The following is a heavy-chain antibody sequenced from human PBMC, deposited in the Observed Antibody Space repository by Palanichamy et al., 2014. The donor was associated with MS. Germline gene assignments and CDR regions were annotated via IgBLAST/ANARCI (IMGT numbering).Heavy chain of an antibody. Sequence: QVQLVQSGAEVKKPGSSVKVSCKASGDTFSTYAISWVRQAPGQGLEWMGDIIPIFGTPNYAQKFQGRVTLTADESTSTVNMELSSLRSADTAMYYCARGRIHYDILTGDYTPYNMDVWGQGTTATVSS. CDR2: IIPIFGTP. CDR3: ARGRIHYDILTGDYTPYNMDV. D-gene: IGHD3-9*01. CDR1: GDTFSTYA. V-gene: IGHV1-69*01. J-gene: IGHJ6*02.